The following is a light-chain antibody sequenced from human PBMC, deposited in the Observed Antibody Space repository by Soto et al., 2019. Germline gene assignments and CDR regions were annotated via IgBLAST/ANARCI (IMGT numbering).Light chain of an antibody. CDR1: QTVSSDY. CDR3: QQYGTSST. J-gene: IGKJ1*01. Sequence: EIVLTQSPATLSLSPGESATLSCRASQTVSSDYLAWYRQSPGQPPRLLLFEASSRAPGIPDRFSGSGSGEDFTLTIRRLQHEYVALYYCQQYGTSSTFGQGTRVDIK. V-gene: IGKV3-20*01. CDR2: EAS.